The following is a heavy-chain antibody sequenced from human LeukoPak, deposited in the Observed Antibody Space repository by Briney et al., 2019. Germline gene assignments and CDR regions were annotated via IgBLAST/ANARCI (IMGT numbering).Heavy chain of an antibody. CDR2: IIPIFGTA. D-gene: IGHD5-12*01. V-gene: IGHV1-69*05. J-gene: IGHJ4*02. CDR3: ARVGDSGYEGEDN. CDR1: GGTFSSYA. Sequence: ASVKVSCKASGGTFSSYAISWVRQAPGQGLEWMGGIIPIFGTANYAQKFQGRVTITTDESTSTAYMELSSLRSEDTAVYYCARVGDSGYEGEDNWGQGTLVTVSS.